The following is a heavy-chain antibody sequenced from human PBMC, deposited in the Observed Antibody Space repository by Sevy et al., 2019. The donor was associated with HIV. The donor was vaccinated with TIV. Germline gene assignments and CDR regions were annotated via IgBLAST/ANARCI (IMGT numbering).Heavy chain of an antibody. J-gene: IGHJ4*02. D-gene: IGHD3-22*01. CDR2: FDPEHGET. Sequence: ASVKVSCKVYGHTLNRLGIHWVRQAPGKGLEWMGSFDPEHGETFQAQKFQGRVTMTDDTSTDTAYMELSSLRAEDTAVYYCAATKDYYENSGSPFDYWGQGTLVTVSS. V-gene: IGHV1-24*01. CDR1: GHTLNRLG. CDR3: AATKDYYENSGSPFDY.